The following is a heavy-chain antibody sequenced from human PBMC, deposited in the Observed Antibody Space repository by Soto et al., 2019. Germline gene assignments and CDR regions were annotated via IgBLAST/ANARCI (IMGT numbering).Heavy chain of an antibody. V-gene: IGHV1-3*01. D-gene: IGHD1-26*01. CDR3: AREDILGTRSFDY. CDR2: INAGNGNT. CDR1: GYTFTSYA. J-gene: IGHJ4*02. Sequence: ASVKVSCKASGYTFTSYAMHWVRQAPGQRLEWMGWINAGNGNTKYSQKFQGRVTITRDTSASTAYMELSSLRSEDTAVYYCAREDILGTRSFDYWGQGTLVTVSS.